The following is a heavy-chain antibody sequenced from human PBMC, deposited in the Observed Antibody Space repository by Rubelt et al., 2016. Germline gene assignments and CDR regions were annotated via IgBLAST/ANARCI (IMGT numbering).Heavy chain of an antibody. V-gene: IGHV1-46*03. CDR3: ARDVDVRGEIDY. CDR1: GYTFTSYY. J-gene: IGHJ4*02. CDR2: INPSGGST. Sequence: QVQLVQSGAEVKKPGASVKVSCKASGYTFTSYYMHWVRQAPGQGLEWMGIINPSGGSTSYARKFQGRCTVTRDTSTRTGYMGLSSLRSEGTAVYYCARDVDVRGEIDYWGQGTLVTVSS. D-gene: IGHD3-16*01.